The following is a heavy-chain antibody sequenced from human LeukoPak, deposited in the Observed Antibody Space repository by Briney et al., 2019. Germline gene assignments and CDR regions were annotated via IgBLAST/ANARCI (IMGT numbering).Heavy chain of an antibody. CDR2: IYPGDSDT. CDR3: ARPPIAGSPSPPRD. J-gene: IGHJ4*02. V-gene: IGHV5-51*01. CDR1: GYSFTSYC. D-gene: IGHD6-13*01. Sequence: GESLKISCKGSGYSFTSYCIGWVRQMPRKGLEWMGIIYPGDSDTRYSPSFQGQVPISADKSITTAYLQSSSLKASDTAMYSCARPPIAGSPSPPRDWGQGTLVTVSS.